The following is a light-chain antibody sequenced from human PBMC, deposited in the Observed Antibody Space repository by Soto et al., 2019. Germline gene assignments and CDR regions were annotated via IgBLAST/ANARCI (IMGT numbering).Light chain of an antibody. CDR2: GVS. CDR3: SSYTRTNTLV. CDR1: SSDVGDYHY. V-gene: IGLV2-14*01. Sequence: QSALTQPASVSGSPEQSITISCTGTSSDVGDYHYVSWYQQHPAKAPKLIIYGVSNRPSGISNRFSGSKSANTASLTISGLQAEDEADYYCSSYTRTNTLVFGGGTKLTVL. J-gene: IGLJ2*01.